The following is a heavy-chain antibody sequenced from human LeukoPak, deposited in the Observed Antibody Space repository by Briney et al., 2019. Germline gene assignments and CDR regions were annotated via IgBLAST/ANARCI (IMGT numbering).Heavy chain of an antibody. V-gene: IGHV3-7*03. J-gene: IGHJ4*02. CDR1: GFTFSSYW. Sequence: QSGGSLRLSCAASGFTFSSYWMSWVRQAPGKGLEWVANIKQDGSEKYYVDSVKGRFTISRDNSKNSLYLQMNSLRTEDTALYYCAKDGATGDYSVFDYWGQGTLVTVSS. CDR2: IKQDGSEK. CDR3: AKDGATGDYSVFDY. D-gene: IGHD7-27*01.